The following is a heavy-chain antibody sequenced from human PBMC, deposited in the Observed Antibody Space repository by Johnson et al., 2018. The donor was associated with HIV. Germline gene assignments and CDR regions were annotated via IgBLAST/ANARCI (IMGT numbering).Heavy chain of an antibody. CDR1: GFTVSSNH. CDR3: ASVCSSGWYPHEAFDI. CDR2: IYSGGST. J-gene: IGHJ3*02. V-gene: IGHV3-53*01. Sequence: VQLVESGGGVVQPGGSLRLSCAASGFTVSSNHMRWVRQAPGKGLEWVSVIYSGGSTSHAASVQGRLTISTDNSKNTLYLQMNSLRAEDTAVYYCASVCSSGWYPHEAFDIWGQGTMVTVSS. D-gene: IGHD6-19*01.